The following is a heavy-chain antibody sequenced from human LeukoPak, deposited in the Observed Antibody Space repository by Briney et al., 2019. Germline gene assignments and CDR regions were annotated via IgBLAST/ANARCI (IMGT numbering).Heavy chain of an antibody. D-gene: IGHD4-11*01. CDR2: INAGNGNT. J-gene: IGHJ6*02. CDR1: GYTFTSYA. V-gene: IGHV1-3*01. Sequence: ASVKVSCKASGYTFTSYAMHWVRQAPGQRLEWMGWINAGNGNTKYPQKFQGRVTITRDTSASTAYMELSSLRSEDTAVYYCASAVWDYSNRYYYYGMDVWGQGTTVTVSS. CDR3: ASAVWDYSNRYYYYGMDV.